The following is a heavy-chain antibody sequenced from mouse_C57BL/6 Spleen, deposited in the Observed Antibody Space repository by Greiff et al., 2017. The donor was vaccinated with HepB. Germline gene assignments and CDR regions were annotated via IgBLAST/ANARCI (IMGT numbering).Heavy chain of an antibody. J-gene: IGHJ4*01. V-gene: IGHV1-66*01. Sequence: VQLQESGPELVKPGASVKISCKASGYSFTSYYIHWVKQRPGQGLEWIGWIYPGSGNTKYNEKFKGKATLTADTSSSTAYMQLSSLTSEDSAVYYCASEAHYAMDYWGQGTSVTVSS. CDR1: GYSFTSYY. CDR3: ASEAHYAMDY. CDR2: IYPGSGNT.